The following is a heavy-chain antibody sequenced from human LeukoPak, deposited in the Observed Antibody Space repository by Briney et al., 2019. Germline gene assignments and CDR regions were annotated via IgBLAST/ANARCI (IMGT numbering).Heavy chain of an antibody. V-gene: IGHV3-48*04. J-gene: IGHJ5*02. CDR2: ISSSSSTI. D-gene: IGHD4-23*01. Sequence: GGSLRLSCAASGFTFSSYSMNWVRQAPGKGLEWVSYISSSSSTIYYADSVEGRFTISRDNAKNSLYLQMNSLTAEDTAVYYCARDADGGNSWFDTWGQGTLVTVSS. CDR3: ARDADGGNSWFDT. CDR1: GFTFSSYS.